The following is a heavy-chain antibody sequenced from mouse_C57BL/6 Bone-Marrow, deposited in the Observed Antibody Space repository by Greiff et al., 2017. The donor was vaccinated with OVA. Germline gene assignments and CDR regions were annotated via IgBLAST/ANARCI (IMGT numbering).Heavy chain of an antibody. CDR1: GYTFTSYW. CDR3: ARRSLYGSSPWFAY. V-gene: IGHV1-59*01. CDR2: IDPSDSYT. J-gene: IGHJ3*01. D-gene: IGHD1-1*01. Sequence: QVQLQQPGAELVRPGTSVKLSCKASGYTFTSYWMHWVKQRPGQGLEWIGVIDPSDSYTNYNQKFKGKATLPVDTSSSTAYMQLSSLTSEDSAVYYCARRSLYGSSPWFAYWGQGTLVTVSA.